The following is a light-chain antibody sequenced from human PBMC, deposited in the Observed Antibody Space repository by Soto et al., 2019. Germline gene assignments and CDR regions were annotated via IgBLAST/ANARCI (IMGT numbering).Light chain of an antibody. CDR2: GAS. J-gene: IGKJ4*01. V-gene: IGKV3-20*01. Sequence: EIVLTQSPGTLSLSPGERATLSCRASQSVTSSYLAWFQQKPGQAPRLLIYGASRRATGIPDRFSGSGSGTDFTLTISRLEPEDFAVYFCQQYGVSPATFGGGTKVDIK. CDR3: QQYGVSPAT. CDR1: QSVTSSY.